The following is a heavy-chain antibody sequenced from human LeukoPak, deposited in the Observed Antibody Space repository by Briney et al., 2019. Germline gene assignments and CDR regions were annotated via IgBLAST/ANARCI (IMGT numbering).Heavy chain of an antibody. D-gene: IGHD4-23*01. CDR3: ARGPPYGGFDY. Sequence: PGGSLRLSCAASGFAFSDYWMSWVRQAPEKGLEWVANIRQDGNEKNYVGSVRDRFTISRDNAKNSLYLQMNNLRAEDTAVYYCARGPPYGGFDYWGQGTLVTVSS. CDR1: GFAFSDYW. CDR2: IRQDGNEK. J-gene: IGHJ4*02. V-gene: IGHV3-7*01.